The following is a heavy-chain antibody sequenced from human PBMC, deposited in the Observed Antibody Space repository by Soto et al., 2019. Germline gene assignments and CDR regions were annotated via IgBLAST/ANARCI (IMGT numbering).Heavy chain of an antibody. CDR1: GFTFSSYW. J-gene: IGHJ6*03. CDR2: INSDGSST. CDR3: ARAGIGEYCSSTSCYEGGDKDV. D-gene: IGHD2-2*01. V-gene: IGHV3-74*01. Sequence: GGSLRLSCAASGFTFSSYWMHWVRQAPGKGLVWVSRINSDGSSTSYADSVKGRFTISRDNAKNTLYLQMNSLRAEDTAVYYCARAGIGEYCSSTSCYEGGDKDVWGKGTTVTVSS.